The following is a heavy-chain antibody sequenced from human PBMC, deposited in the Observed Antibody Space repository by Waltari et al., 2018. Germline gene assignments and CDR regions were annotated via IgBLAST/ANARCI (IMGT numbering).Heavy chain of an antibody. Sequence: QVQLVQSGAEVKKPGASVKVACKASGYTFTGDYMHWVRQAPGQGLEWMGWINPNSGGTTYAQEFQGRVTISADVSTNTAYMELSSLNSEDTALYFCAGDPTEGGFGFDRWGQGTLVTVSS. D-gene: IGHD3-10*01. CDR1: GYTFTGDY. CDR3: AGDPTEGGFGFDR. J-gene: IGHJ4*02. CDR2: INPNSGGT. V-gene: IGHV1-2*02.